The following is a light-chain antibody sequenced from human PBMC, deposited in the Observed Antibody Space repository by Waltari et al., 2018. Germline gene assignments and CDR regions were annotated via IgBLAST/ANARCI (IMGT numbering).Light chain of an antibody. CDR2: DES. V-gene: IGKV3-11*01. J-gene: IGKJ1*01. Sequence: ETVLTQSPATLSLSPGEIATLSGRASQSISRHLAWYPQKPRQPPRPLIYDESKRATGIPARFSCSGSGTDFTLTISSLEPEDFAVYYCQQRSNLWTFGQGTKVEIK. CDR3: QQRSNLWT. CDR1: QSISRH.